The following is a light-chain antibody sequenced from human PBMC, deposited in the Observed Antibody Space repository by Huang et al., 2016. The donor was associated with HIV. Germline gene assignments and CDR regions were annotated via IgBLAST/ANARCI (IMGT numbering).Light chain of an antibody. CDR2: GAP. V-gene: IGKV3-15*01. CDR1: QSVSNY. J-gene: IGKJ2*01. CDR3: QQYNDWYT. Sequence: EIVLTQSPATLSVSPGERATLSCRASQSVSNYLAWFQQKPGQPPRLLIYGAPTRATGIPARFSGTGSGTAFTLTISSLQSEDFAVYYCQQYNDWYTFGQGTKLEI.